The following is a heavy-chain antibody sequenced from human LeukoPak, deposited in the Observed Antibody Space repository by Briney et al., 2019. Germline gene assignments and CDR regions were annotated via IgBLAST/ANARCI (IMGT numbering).Heavy chain of an antibody. CDR2: IYPGDSDT. J-gene: IGHJ4*02. Sequence: GESLKISCKASGYSFTTYWIGWVRQMPGKGLEWMGIIYPGDSDTRYSPSFQGQVIISADKSISTAYLQWSSLKASDSAANYCGRRDSGSHHFDYWGQGTLVTVSS. V-gene: IGHV5-51*01. CDR3: GRRDSGSHHFDY. CDR1: GYSFTTYW. D-gene: IGHD1-26*01.